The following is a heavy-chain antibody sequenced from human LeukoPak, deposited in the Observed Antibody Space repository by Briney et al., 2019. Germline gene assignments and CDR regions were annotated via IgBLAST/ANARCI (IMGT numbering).Heavy chain of an antibody. Sequence: GGSLRLSCAASGFTVSSNYMSWVRQAPGKGLEWVSVIYSGGSTYYADSVKGRFTISRDNSKNTLYLQMNSLRAEDTAVYYCARDGHYCSGGSCYDGMDVWGKGTTVTVSS. V-gene: IGHV3-53*01. J-gene: IGHJ6*04. D-gene: IGHD2-15*01. CDR1: GFTVSSNY. CDR2: IYSGGST. CDR3: ARDGHYCSGGSCYDGMDV.